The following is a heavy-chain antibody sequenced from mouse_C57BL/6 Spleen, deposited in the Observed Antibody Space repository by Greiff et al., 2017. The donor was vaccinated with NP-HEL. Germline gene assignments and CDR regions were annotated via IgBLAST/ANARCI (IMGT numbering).Heavy chain of an antibody. CDR2: IYPGDGDT. D-gene: IGHD1-1*01. CDR1: GYAFSSYW. CDR3: SRDYGNPLSYFDY. Sequence: VQLQQSGAELVKPGASVKISCKASGYAFSSYWMNWVKQRPGKGLEWIGQIYPGDGDTNYNGKFKGKATLTAAKSSSTAYMQLSSLTSEDSAVYFCSRDYGNPLSYFDYWGQGTTLTVSS. V-gene: IGHV1-80*01. J-gene: IGHJ2*01.